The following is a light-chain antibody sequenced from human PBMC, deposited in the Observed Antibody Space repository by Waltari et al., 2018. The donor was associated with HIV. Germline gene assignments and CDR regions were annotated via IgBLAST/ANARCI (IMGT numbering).Light chain of an antibody. CDR1: SGDIASKY. Sequence: FILTQPHSVSESPGKTVIISCTRNSGDIASKYVQRYQQRPGSAPTPVIYEDNRRPSCVPYRYSGSIDSASNSAFLTISGLKTEDEAAYYCQSYDYTIQVFGGGTKLTVL. V-gene: IGLV6-57*04. CDR2: EDN. J-gene: IGLJ3*02. CDR3: QSYDYTIQV.